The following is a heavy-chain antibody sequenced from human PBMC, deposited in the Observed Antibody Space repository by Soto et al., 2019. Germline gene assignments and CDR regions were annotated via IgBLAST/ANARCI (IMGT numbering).Heavy chain of an antibody. CDR1: GGSISSGGYY. Sequence: SETLSLTCTVSGGSISSGGYYWSWIRQHPGKGLEWIGYIYYSGSTYYNPSLKSRVTISVDTSKNQFSLKLSSVTAADTAVYYCARAIVPGGSTSWRIRKGNWFDPWGQGTLVTVSS. V-gene: IGHV4-31*03. CDR2: IYYSGST. CDR3: ARAIVPGGSTSWRIRKGNWFDP. J-gene: IGHJ5*02. D-gene: IGHD2-2*01.